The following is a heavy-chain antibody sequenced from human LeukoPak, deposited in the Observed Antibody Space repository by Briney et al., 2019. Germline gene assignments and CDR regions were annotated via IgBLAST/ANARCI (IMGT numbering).Heavy chain of an antibody. CDR2: IKQDGSEK. CDR3: ARGGIVVVTDPYWYFDL. V-gene: IGHV3-7*05. D-gene: IGHD2-21*02. Sequence: GGSLRLSCAASGFTFSSYWMSWVRQAPGKGLEWVTNIKQDGSEKFYVDSVKGRFTISRDNAKNSLYLQMNSLRAEDTAVYYCARGGIVVVTDPYWYFDLWGRGTLVTVSS. J-gene: IGHJ2*01. CDR1: GFTFSSYW.